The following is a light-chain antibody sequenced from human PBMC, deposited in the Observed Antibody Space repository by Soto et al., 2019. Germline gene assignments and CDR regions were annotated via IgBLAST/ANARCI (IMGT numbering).Light chain of an antibody. J-gene: IGLJ2*01. CDR2: EVT. CDR1: INDIGAYNY. V-gene: IGLV2-14*01. CDR3: SSYTMSTTVI. Sequence: QSALTQPASVSGSPGQSITISCTGTINDIGAYNYVSWYQQHPGKAPKLMIYEVTNRPSGVSNRFSGSKSGNTASLTISGLLAEDEADYYCSSYTMSTTVIFGGGTKLTVL.